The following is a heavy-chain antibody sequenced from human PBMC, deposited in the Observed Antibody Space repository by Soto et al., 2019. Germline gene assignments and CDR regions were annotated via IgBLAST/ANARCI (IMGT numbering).Heavy chain of an antibody. CDR1: GYPVTAYY. Sequence: QLHLVQSGAVVKKPGASVTVSCSASGYPVTAYYMHWVRQAPGRGLEWMGGINPATGAAKYTQTFQGRVTRTKDTPTSTVFRELGGLTSEDTAGFYWTRGGGVGVAGSAAFDMWGQGTLVTVSS. CDR3: TRGGGVGVAGSAAFDM. V-gene: IGHV1-2*02. D-gene: IGHD3-3*01. J-gene: IGHJ3*02. CDR2: INPATGAA.